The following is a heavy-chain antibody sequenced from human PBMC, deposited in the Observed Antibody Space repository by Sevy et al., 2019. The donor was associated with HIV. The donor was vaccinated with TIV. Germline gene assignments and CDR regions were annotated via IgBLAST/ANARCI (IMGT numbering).Heavy chain of an antibody. CDR3: AKDLTRDSSGYYEPIYYYGMDV. D-gene: IGHD3-22*01. CDR1: GFTFSSYG. V-gene: IGHV3-30*18. J-gene: IGHJ6*02. CDR2: ISYDGSNK. Sequence: GGSLRLSCAASGFTFSSYGMHWVRQAPGKGLEWVAVISYDGSNKYYADSVKGRFTISRDNSKNTLYLQMNSLRAEDTAVYYCAKDLTRDSSGYYEPIYYYGMDVWGQGTTVTVSS.